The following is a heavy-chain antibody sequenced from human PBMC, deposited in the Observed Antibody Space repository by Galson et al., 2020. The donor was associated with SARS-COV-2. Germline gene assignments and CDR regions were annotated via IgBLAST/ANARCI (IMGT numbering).Heavy chain of an antibody. Sequence: GESLKISCAASGFVFRTFGMHWVRQAPGKGLEWVAFISFDGSNDYYADSLKGRFTVSRDNSKDTLYLQMNSLRVEDTGVYYCARDRYCTYTACYNWFDPWGQGTLVTVSS. CDR2: ISFDGSND. CDR1: GFVFRTFG. D-gene: IGHD2-8*01. J-gene: IGHJ5*02. V-gene: IGHV3-33*05. CDR3: ARDRYCTYTACYNWFDP.